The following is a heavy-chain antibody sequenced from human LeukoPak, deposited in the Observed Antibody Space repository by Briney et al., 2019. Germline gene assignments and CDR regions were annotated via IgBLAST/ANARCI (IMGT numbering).Heavy chain of an antibody. D-gene: IGHD3-10*01. V-gene: IGHV4-30-4*08. J-gene: IGHJ4*02. Sequence: SETLSLTCTVSGGSISSGDNYWSWIRQPPGKGLEWIGYIYYSGTTYYNPSLKSRVSMSVDTSKNQFSLKPSSVTAADTAVYYCASSDFSFGSGSPPYYFDYWGQGTLVTVSS. CDR3: ASSDFSFGSGSPPYYFDY. CDR2: IYYSGTT. CDR1: GGSISSGDNY.